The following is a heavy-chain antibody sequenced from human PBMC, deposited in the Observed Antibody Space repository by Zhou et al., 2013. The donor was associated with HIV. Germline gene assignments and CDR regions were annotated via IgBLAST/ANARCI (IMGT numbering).Heavy chain of an antibody. CDR3: ARVSKDGDLPDY. CDR1: GGTFSSYA. V-gene: IGHV1-69*05. J-gene: IGHJ4*02. Sequence: QVQLVQSGAEVKKPGSSVNVSCKASGGTFSSYAISWVRQAPGQGLEWMGGIIPMFGRANYEQKFQGRVTITTDESTSTAYMELSSLRSEDTAVYYCARVSKDGDLPDYWGQGTLVTVSS. CDR2: IIPMFGRA. D-gene: IGHD7-27*01.